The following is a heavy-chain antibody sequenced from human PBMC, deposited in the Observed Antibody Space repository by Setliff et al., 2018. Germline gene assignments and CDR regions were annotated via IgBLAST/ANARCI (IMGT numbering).Heavy chain of an antibody. D-gene: IGHD3-22*01. CDR3: ARGSYYDSSGYSPDFFDY. CDR1: SGSISSDNYY. J-gene: IGHJ4*02. V-gene: IGHV4-61*01. CDR2: IYASGST. Sequence: SETLSLTCTVSSGSISSDNYYWGWIRQPPGKGLEWIGYIYASGSTNYNPTLKSRVTISLDTSKNQFSLKLSSVTAADTAVYYCARGSYYDSSGYSPDFFDYWGQGTLVTVSS.